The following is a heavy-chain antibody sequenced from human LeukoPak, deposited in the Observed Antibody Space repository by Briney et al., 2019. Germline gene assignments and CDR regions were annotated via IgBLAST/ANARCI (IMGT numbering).Heavy chain of an antibody. J-gene: IGHJ3*01. Sequence: SQTLSLTCAISGDSVSNNNGAWNWIRQSPSRGLEWLGRTYYRSQWHNDYARSVMSRISVDPDTSKNQFALHLSSGTRDDLAGNYCASGYAFDVWGRGTIVTASS. CDR3: ASGYAFDV. CDR1: GDSVSNNNGA. CDR2: TYYRSQWHN. V-gene: IGHV6-1*01.